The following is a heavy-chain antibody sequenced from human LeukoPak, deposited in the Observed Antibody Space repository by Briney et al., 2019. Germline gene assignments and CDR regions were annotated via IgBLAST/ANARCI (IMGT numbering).Heavy chain of an antibody. Sequence: TGGSLRLSCAASGFTFSGYWMHWVRQAPGKGLVWVSRSNGDGSITTYADSVEGRFTISTDNAKNTLYLQMNSLRAEDAGVYYCARHPGGSSYYYFDYWGQGTLVTVSS. D-gene: IGHD1-26*01. CDR2: SNGDGSIT. V-gene: IGHV3-74*01. CDR3: ARHPGGSSYYYFDY. CDR1: GFTFSGYW. J-gene: IGHJ4*02.